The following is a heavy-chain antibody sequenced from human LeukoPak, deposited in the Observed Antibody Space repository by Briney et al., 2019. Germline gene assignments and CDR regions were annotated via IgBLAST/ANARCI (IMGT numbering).Heavy chain of an antibody. J-gene: IGHJ4*02. CDR2: ISSNGGST. CDR3: ARMSGSRLPGN. CDR1: GFTFSSYA. Sequence: GGSLRLSCSSSGFTFSSYAMHWVRQAPGKGLEYVSAISSNGGSTYYADSVKGRFTISRDNSKNTLYLQMSSLRAEDTAVYYCARMSGSRLPGNWGQGTLVTVSS. D-gene: IGHD3-3*01. V-gene: IGHV3-64D*06.